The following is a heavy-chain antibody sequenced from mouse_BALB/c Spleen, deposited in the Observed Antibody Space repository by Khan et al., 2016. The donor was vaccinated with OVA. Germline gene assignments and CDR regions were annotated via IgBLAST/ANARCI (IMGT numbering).Heavy chain of an antibody. CDR1: GFSLTTSGMG. J-gene: IGHJ1*01. CDR3: VRMNGDSLFWYFDV. D-gene: IGHD1-1*02. V-gene: IGHV8-8*01. CDR2: IWWDNVN. Sequence: QVTLKESGPGILQPSQTLSLTCSFAGFSLTTSGMGVGWIRQPSGKGLEWLAHIWWDNVNRYNPALKSRLTISKDTSISQVFLKIASVDSADTATYYCVRMNGDSLFWYFDVWGAGTSVTVSS.